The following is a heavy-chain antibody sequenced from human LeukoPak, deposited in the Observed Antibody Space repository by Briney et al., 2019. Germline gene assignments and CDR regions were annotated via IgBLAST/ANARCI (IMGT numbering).Heavy chain of an antibody. CDR2: IIPILGIA. Sequence: ASVKVSCKASGGTFSSYAISWVRRAPGQGLEWMGRIIPILGIANYAQKFQGRVTITADKSTSTAYMELSSLRSEDTAVYYCARGSYSGGSLFDYWGQGTLVTVSS. J-gene: IGHJ4*02. D-gene: IGHD2-15*01. V-gene: IGHV1-69*04. CDR1: GGTFSSYA. CDR3: ARGSYSGGSLFDY.